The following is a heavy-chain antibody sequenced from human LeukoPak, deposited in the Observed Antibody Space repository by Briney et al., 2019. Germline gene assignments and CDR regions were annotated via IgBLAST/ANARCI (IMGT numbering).Heavy chain of an antibody. V-gene: IGHV1-69*01. Sequence: SVKVSCKASGGTFSRYAISWVRQAPGQGLEWMGGIIPMFGIANYAQKFQGRVTITADESTSTAYMELSSLRSEDTAVYYCARDRPYTGGWRGFDYWGQGTLVTVCS. CDR3: ARDRPYTGGWRGFDY. CDR1: GGTFSRYA. D-gene: IGHD6-19*01. J-gene: IGHJ4*02. CDR2: IIPMFGIA.